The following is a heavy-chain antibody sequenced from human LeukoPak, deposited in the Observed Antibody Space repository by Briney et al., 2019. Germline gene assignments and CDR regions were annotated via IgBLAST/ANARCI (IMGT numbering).Heavy chain of an antibody. D-gene: IGHD5-12*01. J-gene: IGHJ4*02. CDR2: ISYDGSNK. V-gene: IGHV3-30*18. CDR1: GFTFSSYG. Sequence: GGSLRLSCAPSGFTFSSYGMSGVRTAPGKGLEWVAVISYDGSNKYYADSVKGRFTISRDNSKNTLYLQMNSLRAEDTAVYYCAKIISSYEFDYWGQGTLVTVSS. CDR3: AKIISSYEFDY.